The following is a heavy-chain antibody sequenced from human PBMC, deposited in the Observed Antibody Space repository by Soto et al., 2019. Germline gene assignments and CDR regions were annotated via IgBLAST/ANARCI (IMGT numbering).Heavy chain of an antibody. D-gene: IGHD3-16*02. Sequence: EVQLLESGGGLVQPGGSLRLSCAASGFTFSSYAMSWVRQAPGKGLEWVSAISGSGGNTYYADSVKGRFTISRDNSKNTLYLQMNSLRAEDTAVYYCARRLSGYYYSGLDVWGQGTTVTVSS. J-gene: IGHJ6*02. V-gene: IGHV3-23*01. CDR1: GFTFSSYA. CDR2: ISGSGGNT. CDR3: ARRLSGYYYSGLDV.